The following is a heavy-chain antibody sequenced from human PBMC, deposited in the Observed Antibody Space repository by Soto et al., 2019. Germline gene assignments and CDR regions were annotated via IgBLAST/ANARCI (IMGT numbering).Heavy chain of an antibody. CDR2: IYYSGST. D-gene: IGHD3-3*01. V-gene: IGHV4-39*01. J-gene: IGHJ5*02. Sequence: QLQLQESGPGLVKPSETLSLTCTVSGGSISSSSYYWGWIRQPPGKGLEWIGSIYYSGSTYYNPSLKSRVTISVDTSKNQFSLKLSSVTAADTAVYCCARHSHDFWSGYYTSGWFDPWGQGTLVTVSS. CDR1: GGSISSSSYY. CDR3: ARHSHDFWSGYYTSGWFDP.